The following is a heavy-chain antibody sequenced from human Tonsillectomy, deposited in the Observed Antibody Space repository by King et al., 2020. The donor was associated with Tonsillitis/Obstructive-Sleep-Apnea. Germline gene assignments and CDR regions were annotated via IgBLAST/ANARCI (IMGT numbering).Heavy chain of an antibody. J-gene: IGHJ4*02. CDR3: GAALGTVTTYTDY. V-gene: IGHV4-39*01. D-gene: IGHD4-17*01. Sequence: QLQESGPGLVKPSETLSLTCTVSGGSISSSSFYWGWIRQPPGKGLEWIGSIYNSGSTYYNPSLKSRVTISVDTSSNQFSLKLSSVPAADTAVYYCGAALGTVTTYTDYWGQGTLVTVSS. CDR1: GGSISSSSFY. CDR2: IYNSGST.